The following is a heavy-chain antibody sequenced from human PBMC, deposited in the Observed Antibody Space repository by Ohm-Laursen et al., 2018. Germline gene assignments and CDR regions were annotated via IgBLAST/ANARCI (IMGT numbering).Heavy chain of an antibody. CDR3: AGGYCSSTSCYLGRYYYYGMDV. CDR1: GGTFSSYA. D-gene: IGHD2-2*01. J-gene: IGHJ6*02. V-gene: IGHV1-69*04. CDR2: IIPILGIA. Sequence: SSVKVSCKASGGTFSSYAISWVRQAPGQGLEWMGRIIPILGIANYAQKFQGRVTITADKSTSTAYMELSSLRSEDTAVYYCAGGYCSSTSCYLGRYYYYGMDVWGQGTTVTVSS.